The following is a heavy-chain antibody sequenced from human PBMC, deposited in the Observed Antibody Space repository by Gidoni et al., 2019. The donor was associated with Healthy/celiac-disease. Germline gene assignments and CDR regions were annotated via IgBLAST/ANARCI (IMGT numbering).Heavy chain of an antibody. CDR3: AKEGYSSSPDGMDV. CDR1: GFTFSSYA. D-gene: IGHD6-13*01. Sequence: EVQLVESGGGLVQPGGSLSLSCAASGFTFSSYALSWVRQAPGKGLEWVAAISGSGGSTYYADAVKGRFTISRENSKNTLCLQMNSLRAEDTAVYYCAKEGYSSSPDGMDVWGQGTTITVSS. CDR2: ISGSGGST. V-gene: IGHV3-23*04. J-gene: IGHJ6*02.